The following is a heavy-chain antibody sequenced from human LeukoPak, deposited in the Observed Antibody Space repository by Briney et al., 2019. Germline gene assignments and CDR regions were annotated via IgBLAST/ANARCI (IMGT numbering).Heavy chain of an antibody. D-gene: IGHD3-16*01. Sequence: SETLSLTCTVSGGSISSNYWSWIRQPPGKGLEWFGYIYYSGSTNYNPSLKSRVTISVDTSKNQFSLKLSSMTAADTAVYYCARGSSWGYYFDYWGQGTLVTVSS. CDR1: GGSISSNY. CDR3: ARGSSWGYYFDY. J-gene: IGHJ4*02. CDR2: IYYSGST. V-gene: IGHV4-59*01.